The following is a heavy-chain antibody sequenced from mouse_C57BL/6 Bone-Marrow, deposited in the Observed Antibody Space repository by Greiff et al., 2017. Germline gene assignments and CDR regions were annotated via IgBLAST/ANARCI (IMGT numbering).Heavy chain of an antibody. CDR3: ARTVYFDV. J-gene: IGHJ1*03. CDR1: GFTFSDYG. D-gene: IGHD1-1*01. CDR2: ISNLAYSI. V-gene: IGHV5-15*01. Sequence: EVQGVESGGGLVQPGGSLKLSCAASGFTFSDYGMAWVRQAPRKGPEWVAFISNLAYSIYYADTVTGRFTISRENAKNTLYLEMSSLRSEDTAMYYCARTVYFDVWGTGTTVTVSS.